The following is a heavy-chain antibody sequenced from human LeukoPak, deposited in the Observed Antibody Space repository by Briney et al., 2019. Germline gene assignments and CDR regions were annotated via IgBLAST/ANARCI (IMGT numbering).Heavy chain of an antibody. Sequence: GGSLRLSCAASGFTFSNFGMHWVRQAPGKGLEWVAFNRYDGSNQYYADSVKGRFTISRDNSKDTLYLQMNGLRAADTALYYCAKDRILSTSWSYFDYWGQGTLVTVSS. CDR2: NRYDGSNQ. J-gene: IGHJ4*02. V-gene: IGHV3-30*02. D-gene: IGHD6-13*01. CDR3: AKDRILSTSWSYFDY. CDR1: GFTFSNFG.